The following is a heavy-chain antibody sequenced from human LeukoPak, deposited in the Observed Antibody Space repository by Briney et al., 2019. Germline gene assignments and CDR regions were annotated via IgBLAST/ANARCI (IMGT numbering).Heavy chain of an antibody. J-gene: IGHJ6*04. CDR3: AKFLGSGVWDSAMDV. D-gene: IGHD3-10*01. CDR1: GFTFSSYA. V-gene: IGHV3-23*01. CDR2: ISDSGRST. Sequence: GGSLRLSCAASGFTFSSYAMAWVRQAPGRGLEWFSVISDSGRSTKYADSVKGRFIISRDTSKTTLFLQMNSLRAEDTAVYYCAKFLGSGVWDSAMDVWGKGTTVTVSS.